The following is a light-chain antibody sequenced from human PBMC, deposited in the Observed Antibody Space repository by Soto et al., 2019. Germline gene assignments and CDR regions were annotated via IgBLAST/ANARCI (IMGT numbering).Light chain of an antibody. Sequence: DIVLTQSPATLSLSPGERATLSCRASQSVRSFLAWYQQKPGQAPRLLIYDASNRATGIPARFSGSGSGTDFTLTISSLEPEDFAVYYCQQRGDWPPITFGQGTRLEIK. CDR2: DAS. J-gene: IGKJ5*01. V-gene: IGKV3-11*01. CDR1: QSVRSF. CDR3: QQRGDWPPIT.